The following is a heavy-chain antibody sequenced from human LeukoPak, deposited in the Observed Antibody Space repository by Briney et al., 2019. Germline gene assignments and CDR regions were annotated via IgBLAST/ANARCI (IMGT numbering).Heavy chain of an antibody. CDR2: IYYSGST. Sequence: SETLSLTCTVSGGSISSYYWSWIRQPPGKGLEWIGYIYYSGSTNYNPSLKSRVTISVDTSKNQFSLKLSSVTAADTAVYYCARVLIWQLVPRKYYFDYWGQGTLVTVSS. CDR1: GGSISSYY. V-gene: IGHV4-59*12. D-gene: IGHD6-6*01. J-gene: IGHJ4*02. CDR3: ARVLIWQLVPRKYYFDY.